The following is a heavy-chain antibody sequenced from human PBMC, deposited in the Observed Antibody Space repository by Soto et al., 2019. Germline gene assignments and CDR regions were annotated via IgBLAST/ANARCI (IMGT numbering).Heavy chain of an antibody. CDR2: LYSGETS. J-gene: IGHJ5*01. V-gene: IGHV3-53*01. CDR3: ARLGYFDNSGYSYFDS. D-gene: IGHD3-22*01. CDR1: GFIVSRSY. Sequence: GGSLRLSCGVSGFIVSRSYMTWVRQAPGKGLEWVSSLYSGETSYYADSVKGRFTISRDNSENTLSLQMNSLRAEDTAVYYCARLGYFDNSGYSYFDSWGHGTLVTVS.